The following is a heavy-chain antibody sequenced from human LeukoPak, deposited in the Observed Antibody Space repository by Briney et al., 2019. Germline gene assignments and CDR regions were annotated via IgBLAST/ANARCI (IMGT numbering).Heavy chain of an antibody. CDR1: GFTFSSYS. CDR3: TRNSGWYGLS. Sequence: PGGSLRLFCAASGFTFSSYSMNWVRQAPGKGLEWVSSISSSSSYIYYADSVKGRFTISRDNAKNSLFLHLNSLRGEDTAVYYCTRNSGWYGLSWGQGTLVTVSS. D-gene: IGHD6-19*01. V-gene: IGHV3-21*04. J-gene: IGHJ1*01. CDR2: ISSSSSYI.